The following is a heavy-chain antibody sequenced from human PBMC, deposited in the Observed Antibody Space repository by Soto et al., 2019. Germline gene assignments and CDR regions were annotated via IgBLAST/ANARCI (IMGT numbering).Heavy chain of an antibody. CDR3: ARDRSIVGMDV. J-gene: IGHJ6*02. CDR2: IYYSGST. CDR1: GGSISSYY. V-gene: IGHV4-59*01. D-gene: IGHD3-16*02. Sequence: PSETLSLTCTVSGGSISSYYWSWIRQPPGKGLEWIGYIYYSGSTNYNPSLKSRVTISVDTSKNQFSLKLSSVTAADTAVYYCARDRSIVGMDVWGQGTTVTVSS.